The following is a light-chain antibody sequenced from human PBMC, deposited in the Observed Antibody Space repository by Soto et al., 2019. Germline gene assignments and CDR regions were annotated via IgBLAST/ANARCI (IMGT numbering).Light chain of an antibody. J-gene: IGLJ2*01. CDR3: ALYVGRGTVV. Sequence: QAVVTQEPSFSVSPGGTVILTCGLTSGSVSTSYYPSWYQQSPGLAPRTLIYNTTTRSSGVPDRFSGSILGNKAALTITGAQSDDESDYLCALYVGRGTVVFGGGTKLPVL. CDR1: SGSVSTSYY. V-gene: IGLV8-61*01. CDR2: NTT.